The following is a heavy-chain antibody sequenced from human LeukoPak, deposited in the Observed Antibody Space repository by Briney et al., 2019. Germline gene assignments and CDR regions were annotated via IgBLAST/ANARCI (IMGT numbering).Heavy chain of an antibody. V-gene: IGHV3-21*01. J-gene: IGHJ4*02. D-gene: IGHD5-24*01. Sequence: DSVKGRFTISRDNAKNSLYLQMNSLRAEDTAVYYCARGGRDGSNENDYWGQGTLVTVSS. CDR3: ARGGRDGSNENDY.